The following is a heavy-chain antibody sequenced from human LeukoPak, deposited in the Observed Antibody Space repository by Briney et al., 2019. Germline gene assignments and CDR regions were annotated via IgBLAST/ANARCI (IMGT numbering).Heavy chain of an antibody. Sequence: SETLSLTCAVSGAFITNSNWWSWVRQPPGKGLEWIGEIYHSGSTNYSPSLKSRVTISVDKSKNEFSLNLSSVTAADTAVYYCARALGAPYGMDVWGKGTTVTVSS. D-gene: IGHD3-16*01. CDR3: ARALGAPYGMDV. V-gene: IGHV4-4*02. CDR1: GAFITNSNW. J-gene: IGHJ6*04. CDR2: IYHSGST.